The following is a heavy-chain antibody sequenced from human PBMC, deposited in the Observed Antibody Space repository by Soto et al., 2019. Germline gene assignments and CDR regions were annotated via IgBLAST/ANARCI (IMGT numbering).Heavy chain of an antibody. CDR3: GTGSSWTKVES. V-gene: IGHV1-69*01. Sequence: QVQLVQSGAEVKKPGSSVKVSCKASGGTLSRSAISWVRQAPGQGLEWMGGIIPSFGQVIYAQKFRGRVSIIADESTRTAYMEMSSLRSEDTAVYYCGTGSSWTKVESWGQGTLVTVSS. D-gene: IGHD6-13*01. CDR1: GGTLSRSA. CDR2: IIPSFGQV. J-gene: IGHJ4*02.